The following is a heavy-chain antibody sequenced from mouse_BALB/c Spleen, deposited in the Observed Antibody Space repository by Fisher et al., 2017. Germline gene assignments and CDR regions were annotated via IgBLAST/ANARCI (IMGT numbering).Heavy chain of an antibody. D-gene: IGHD1-1*01. J-gene: IGHJ1*01. CDR3: ARDGGGSSYGGWYFDV. Sequence: GRFTISRDNAKNTLYLQMSSLKSEDTAMYYCARDGGGSSYGGWYFDVWGAGTTVTVSS. V-gene: IGHV5-4*02.